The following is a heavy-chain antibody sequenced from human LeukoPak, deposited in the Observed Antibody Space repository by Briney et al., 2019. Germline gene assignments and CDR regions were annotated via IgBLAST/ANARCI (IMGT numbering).Heavy chain of an antibody. CDR2: ISYDGSNK. Sequence: GGSLRLSCEASGFTFNGHWMHWVRQAPGKGLVWVAVISYDGSNKYYADSVKGRFTISRDNSKNTLYLQMNSLRAEDTAVYYCAREEGSSGYYWGQGTLVTVPS. V-gene: IGHV3-30*03. J-gene: IGHJ4*02. CDR1: GFTFNGHW. D-gene: IGHD6-19*01. CDR3: AREEGSSGYY.